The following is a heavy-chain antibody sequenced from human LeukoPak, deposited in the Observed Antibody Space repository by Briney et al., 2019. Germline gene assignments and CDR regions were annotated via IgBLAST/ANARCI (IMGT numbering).Heavy chain of an antibody. D-gene: IGHD3-16*02. CDR2: IDWDDDK. V-gene: IGHV2-70*04. CDR1: GFSLSTSGMR. CDR3: ARMVISSYYFDY. Sequence: SGPTLVNPTQTLTLTCTLSGFSLSTSGMRVSWIRQPPGKALEWLARIDWDDDKFYSTSLKTRLTISKDTSKNQVVLTMTNMDPVDTATYYCARMVISSYYFDYWGQGTLVTVPS. J-gene: IGHJ4*02.